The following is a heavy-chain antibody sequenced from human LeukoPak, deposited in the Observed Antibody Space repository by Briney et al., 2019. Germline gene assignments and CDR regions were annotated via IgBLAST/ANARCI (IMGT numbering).Heavy chain of an antibody. CDR2: IYYSGST. CDR1: GGSISTYY. V-gene: IGHV4-59*01. J-gene: IGHJ4*02. Sequence: SETLSLTCTVSGGSISTYYWSWIRQPPGKGLEWIGYIYYSGSTNYNPSLKSRVTISVDTSKNQFSLKLNSVTAADTAVYYCARDSRGATDYWGQGTLVTVSS. CDR3: ARDSRGATDY. D-gene: IGHD1-26*01.